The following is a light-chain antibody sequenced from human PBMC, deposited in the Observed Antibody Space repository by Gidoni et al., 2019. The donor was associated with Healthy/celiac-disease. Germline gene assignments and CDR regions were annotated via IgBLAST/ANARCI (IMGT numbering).Light chain of an antibody. J-gene: IGLJ1*01. V-gene: IGLV2-14*03. CDR1: SDVGGYNY. Sequence: SDVGGYNYVSWYQQHPGKAPKLMIYDVSNRPSGVSNRFSGSKSGNTASLTISGLQAEDEADYYCSSYTSSSTPYVFGTGTKVTVL. CDR3: SSYTSSSTPYV. CDR2: DVS.